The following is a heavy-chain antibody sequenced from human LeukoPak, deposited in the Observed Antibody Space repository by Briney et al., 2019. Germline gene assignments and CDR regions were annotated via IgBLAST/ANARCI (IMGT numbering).Heavy chain of an antibody. Sequence: SGTLSLTCAVSGGSISSDNSYWGWIRQPPGKGLEWIGTIYYSGITYYNPSLKSRVTISVDTSKNQFSLKLSSVTAADTAVYYCAREWAMETYWGQGTLVTVSS. D-gene: IGHD5-18*01. V-gene: IGHV4-39*02. J-gene: IGHJ4*02. CDR1: GGSISSDNSY. CDR3: AREWAMETY. CDR2: IYYSGIT.